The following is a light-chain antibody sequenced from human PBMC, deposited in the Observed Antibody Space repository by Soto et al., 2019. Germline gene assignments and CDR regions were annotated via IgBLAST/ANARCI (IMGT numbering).Light chain of an antibody. V-gene: IGLV2-14*03. CDR3: SSYTSSTTEV. CDR2: DVS. Sequence: QLVLTQPASVSGSPGQSITISCTGTSSDVGGYNYVSWYQHHPGKAPKLMIYDVSSRPSGVSYRFSGSKSGNTASLTISGLQAEDEADYYCSSYTSSTTEVFGTGTKLTVL. J-gene: IGLJ1*01. CDR1: SSDVGGYNY.